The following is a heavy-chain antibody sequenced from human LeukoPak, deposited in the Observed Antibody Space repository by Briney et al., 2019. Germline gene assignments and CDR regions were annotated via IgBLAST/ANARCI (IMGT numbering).Heavy chain of an antibody. Sequence: GGSLRLSCAASGFTFSSYGMSWVRQAPGKGLEWVSAISGSGGSTYYADSVKGRFTISRDNSRNTLYLQMNTLRAEDTAVYYCAKDVDNGDYVVYWGQGTLVTVSS. D-gene: IGHD4-17*01. J-gene: IGHJ4*02. CDR3: AKDVDNGDYVVY. V-gene: IGHV3-23*01. CDR2: ISGSGGST. CDR1: GFTFSSYG.